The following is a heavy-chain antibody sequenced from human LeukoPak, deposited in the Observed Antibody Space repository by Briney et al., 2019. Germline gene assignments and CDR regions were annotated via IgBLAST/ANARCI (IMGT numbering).Heavy chain of an antibody. J-gene: IGHJ4*02. CDR3: ARAVPSGSYAY. V-gene: IGHV1-18*01. Sequence: ASVKVSCKASGGTFSSYAISWVRQAPGQGLEWMGWTSAYNGNTNYAQKLQGRVTMTTDTSTSTAYMELRSLRSDDTAVYYCARAVPSGSYAYWGQGTLVTVSS. CDR2: TSAYNGNT. D-gene: IGHD1-26*01. CDR1: GGTFSSYA.